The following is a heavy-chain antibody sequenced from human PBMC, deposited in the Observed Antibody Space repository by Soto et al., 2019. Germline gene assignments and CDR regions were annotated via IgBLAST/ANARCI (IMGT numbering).Heavy chain of an antibody. CDR2: IWHDGNNK. J-gene: IGHJ4*02. V-gene: IGHV3-33*01. CDR3: ARDRLTGTAEWHSLDS. Sequence: PGGSLRLSCAASGFSFRSYGMTWVRQAPGKGLEWVAVIWHDGNNKYHADSVQGRFTVSRDNSKNTLYLQMNYLRPEDTAVYYCARDRLTGTAEWHSLDSWGQGTQVT. D-gene: IGHD7-27*01. CDR1: GFSFRSYG.